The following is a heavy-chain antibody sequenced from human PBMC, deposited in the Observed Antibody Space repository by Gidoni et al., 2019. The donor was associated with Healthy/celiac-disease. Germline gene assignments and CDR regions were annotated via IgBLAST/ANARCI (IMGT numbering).Heavy chain of an antibody. CDR1: GFTFSSYW. V-gene: IGHV3-74*01. CDR3: ARILSPNYYGSGSYYIFDY. J-gene: IGHJ4*02. Sequence: EVQLVESGGGLVQPGGPLRLSCAASGFTFSSYWMHWVRQAPGKGLVWVSRINSDGSSTSYADSVKGRFTISRDNAKNTLYLQMNSLRAEDTAVYYCARILSPNYYGSGSYYIFDYWGQGTLVTVSS. D-gene: IGHD3-10*01. CDR2: INSDGSST.